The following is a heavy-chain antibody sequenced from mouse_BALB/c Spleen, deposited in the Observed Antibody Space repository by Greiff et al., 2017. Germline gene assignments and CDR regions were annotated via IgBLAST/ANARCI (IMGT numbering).Heavy chain of an antibody. CDR1: GYTFTSYT. Sequence: QVQLQQSGAELARPGASVKMSCKASGYTFTSYTMHWVKQRPGQGLEWIGYINPSSGYTNYNQKFKDKATLTADKSSSTAYMQLSSLTSEDSAVYYCGSGGTARATDWFAYWGQGTLVTVSA. J-gene: IGHJ3*01. CDR2: INPSSGYT. CDR3: GSGGTARATDWFAY. V-gene: IGHV1-4*01. D-gene: IGHD3-2*01.